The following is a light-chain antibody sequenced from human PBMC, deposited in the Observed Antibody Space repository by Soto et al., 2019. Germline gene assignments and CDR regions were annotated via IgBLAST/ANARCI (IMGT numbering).Light chain of an antibody. CDR3: QQYNTWLWT. CDR2: GAS. Sequence: EVVMTQSPATLCVSPGERVTLSCRASQSINAHLAWYQQKPGQAPRLLIHGASTRATGIPARFSGSGFGTEFILTISSLQSEDFAIYYCQQYNTWLWTFGQGTKVEI. V-gene: IGKV3-15*01. J-gene: IGKJ1*01. CDR1: QSINAH.